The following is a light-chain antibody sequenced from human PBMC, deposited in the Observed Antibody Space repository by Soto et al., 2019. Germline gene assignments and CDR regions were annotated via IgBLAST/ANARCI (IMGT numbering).Light chain of an antibody. CDR2: DAS. CDR3: QQYYDLFS. V-gene: IGKV1-33*01. J-gene: IGKJ3*01. CDR1: RDISHY. Sequence: DIQMTQSPSSLSASVGDRVTVTCQASRDISHYLNWYQHKPGKAPKLLIYDASFLETGVPSRFSGSRSGANFTFTITSLQPEDIATYNCQQYYDLFSFGPGTKVDIK.